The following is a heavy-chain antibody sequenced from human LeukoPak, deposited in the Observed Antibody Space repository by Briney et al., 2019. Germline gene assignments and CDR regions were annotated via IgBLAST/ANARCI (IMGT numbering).Heavy chain of an antibody. CDR2: INPNSGGT. J-gene: IGHJ3*02. Sequence: GASVKVSCKASGYTFTGYYMHWVRQAPGQGLEWMGWINPNSGGTNYAQKFQGRVTMTRDTSISTAYMELSRLRSDDTAVYYCAKLEDIVVVVAATGSGHAFDIWGQGTMVTVSS. V-gene: IGHV1-2*02. D-gene: IGHD2-15*01. CDR3: AKLEDIVVVVAATGSGHAFDI. CDR1: GYTFTGYY.